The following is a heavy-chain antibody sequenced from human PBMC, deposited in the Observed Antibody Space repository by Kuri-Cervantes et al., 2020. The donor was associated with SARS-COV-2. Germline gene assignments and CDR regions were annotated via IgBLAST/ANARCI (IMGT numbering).Heavy chain of an antibody. V-gene: IGHV3-23*01. CDR2: ISGSGGST. Sequence: GGSLRLSCAASGFTFSSYAMSWVRQAPGKGLKWVSAISGSGGSTYYADSVKGRFTISRDNSKNTLYLQMNSLRAEDTAVYYCAMTLPAAAPYYYYGMDVWGQGTTVTVSS. CDR3: AMTLPAAAPYYYYGMDV. CDR1: GFTFSSYA. D-gene: IGHD2-2*01. J-gene: IGHJ6*02.